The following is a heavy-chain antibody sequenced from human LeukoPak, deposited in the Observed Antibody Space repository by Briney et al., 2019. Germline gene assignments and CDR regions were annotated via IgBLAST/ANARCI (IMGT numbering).Heavy chain of an antibody. D-gene: IGHD2-15*01. CDR2: IYRAGDT. Sequence: GGSLRLSCAASGFTLSTYDMHWVRQPTGEGLEWISIIYRAGDTYYPGSVKGRFTISRDNAKNSLYLQMNSLKTEDTAVYYCTRYLRGAGGNSCADYWGQGTLVIVSS. CDR3: TRYLRGAGGNSCADY. V-gene: IGHV3-13*01. J-gene: IGHJ4*02. CDR1: GFTLSTYD.